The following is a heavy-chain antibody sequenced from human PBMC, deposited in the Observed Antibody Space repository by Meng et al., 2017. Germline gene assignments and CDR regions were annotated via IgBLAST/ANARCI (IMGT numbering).Heavy chain of an antibody. J-gene: IGHJ4*02. CDR3: ARGQGYCSGGSCYSTFDY. CDR2: ISSSGSTI. V-gene: IGHV3-48*03. CDR1: GFTFSSYE. D-gene: IGHD2-15*01. Sequence: GESLKISCAASGFTFSSYEMNWVRQAPGKGLEWVSYISSSGSTIYYADSVKGRFTIPRDNAKNSLYLQMNSLRAEDTAVYYCARGQGYCSGGSCYSTFDYWGQGTLVTVSS.